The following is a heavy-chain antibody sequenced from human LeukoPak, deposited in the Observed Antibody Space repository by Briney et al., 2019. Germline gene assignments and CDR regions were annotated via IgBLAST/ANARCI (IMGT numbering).Heavy chain of an antibody. CDR1: GFTFSSHG. D-gene: IGHD2-15*01. Sequence: GGSLRLSCAASGFTFSSHGMNWVRQSPGKGLEWVSGISPSGDITYYADSVMGRFTISRDNSKNTLYLQMNSLRAEDTAVYYCAKNGDRGAYCSGGSCYPYYYYYMDVWGKGTTVTISS. CDR3: AKNGDRGAYCSGGSCYPYYYYYMDV. CDR2: ISPSGDIT. V-gene: IGHV3-23*01. J-gene: IGHJ6*03.